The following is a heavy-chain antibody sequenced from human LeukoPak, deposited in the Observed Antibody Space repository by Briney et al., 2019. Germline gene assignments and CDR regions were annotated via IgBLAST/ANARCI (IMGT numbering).Heavy chain of an antibody. Sequence: GGSLRLSCAASGFTFSSYWMHWVRQAPGKGLMWVSRVNTDGSHTNYADSVKGRFTISRDNAKNALYLQMNSLRAEDTAIYYCARGDLAFWGFPHWGQGALDTVSS. CDR1: GFTFSSYW. V-gene: IGHV3-74*01. CDR3: ARGDLAFWGFPH. D-gene: IGHD7-27*01. CDR2: VNTDGSHT. J-gene: IGHJ4*02.